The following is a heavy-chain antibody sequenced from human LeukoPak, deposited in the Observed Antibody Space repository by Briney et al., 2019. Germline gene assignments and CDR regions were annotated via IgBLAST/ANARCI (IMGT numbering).Heavy chain of an antibody. J-gene: IGHJ4*02. D-gene: IGHD3-10*01. CDR2: IYYSGST. V-gene: IGHV4-59*08. CDR1: GGSISSYY. CDR3: ASSTRITMVRGAVVLDY. Sequence: SETLSLTCTVSGGSISSYYWSWIRQPPGKGLEWIGYIYYSGSTNYNPSLKSRVTISVDTSKNQFSLKLSSVTAADTAVYYCASSTRITMVRGAVVLDYWGQGTLVTVSS.